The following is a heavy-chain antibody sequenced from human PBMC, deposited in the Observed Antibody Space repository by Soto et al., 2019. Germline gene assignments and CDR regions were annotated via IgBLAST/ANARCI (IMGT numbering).Heavy chain of an antibody. CDR1: GLTFSSYA. CDR3: AKGHVITFGGEAFDI. CDR2: ISGSGGST. D-gene: IGHD3-16*01. V-gene: IGHV3-23*01. J-gene: IGHJ3*02. Sequence: GGSLRLSCAASGLTFSSYAMSWVRQAPGKGLEWVSAISGSGGSTYYADSVKGRFTISRDNSKNTLYLQMNSLRAEDTAVYYCAKGHVITFGGEAFDIWGQGTMVTVSS.